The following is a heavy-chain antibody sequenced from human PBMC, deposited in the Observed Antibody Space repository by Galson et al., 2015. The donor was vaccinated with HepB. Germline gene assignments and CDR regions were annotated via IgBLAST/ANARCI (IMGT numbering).Heavy chain of an antibody. Sequence: LSLTCTVSDGSISSSRYYWGWIRQPPGKGLEWIGHIFYSGNTYHTPSLRGRVTISLDTSRNQFSPKLTSVTAADTAFYYCARHFMGVDTAMVIDYWGQGTLVAVS. CDR3: ARHFMGVDTAMVIDY. V-gene: IGHV4-39*01. D-gene: IGHD5-18*01. CDR1: DGSISSSRYY. CDR2: IFYSGNT. J-gene: IGHJ4*02.